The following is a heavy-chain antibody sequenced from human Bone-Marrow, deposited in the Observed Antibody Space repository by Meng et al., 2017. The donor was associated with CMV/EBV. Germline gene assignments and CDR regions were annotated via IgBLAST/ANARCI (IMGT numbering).Heavy chain of an antibody. CDR2: VDISGFIM. V-gene: IGHV3-23*05. CDR3: ATAGYSGYDRPH. J-gene: IGHJ4*02. D-gene: IGHD5-12*01. CDR1: GFTFSSYA. Sequence: GESLKISCAASGFTFSSYAMSWVRQAPGKGLEWVSTVDISGFIMYYRDSVKGRFTISRDNSKNTLFLQMDSLRVEDTAVYYCATAGYSGYDRPHWGQGTLVTVSS.